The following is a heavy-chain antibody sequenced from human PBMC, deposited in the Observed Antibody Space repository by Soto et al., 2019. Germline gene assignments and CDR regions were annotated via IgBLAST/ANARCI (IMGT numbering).Heavy chain of an antibody. Sequence: QVQLQESGPGLVKPSETLSLICTVSGGSISDFDWSWIRQPAGKGLEWVGRIHTSGSTNINRSLNSRVSLSVDTSWNQLSLTLTSVTAADTAAYYCARPQYFGEDGAFNIWGQGTVVTVSS. CDR3: ARPQYFGEDGAFNI. CDR1: GGSISDFD. CDR2: IHTSGST. V-gene: IGHV4-4*07. D-gene: IGHD3-10*01. J-gene: IGHJ3*02.